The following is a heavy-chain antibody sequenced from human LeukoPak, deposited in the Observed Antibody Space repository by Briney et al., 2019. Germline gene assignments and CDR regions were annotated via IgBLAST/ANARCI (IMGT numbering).Heavy chain of an antibody. V-gene: IGHV3-21*01. CDR1: GFTFSSYS. D-gene: IGHD5-18*01. CDR3: ARMDTGGYGMDV. J-gene: IGHJ6*02. CDR2: ISSSSSYI. Sequence: GGSLRLSCAASGFTFSSYSMNWVRQAPGKGLEWVSSISSSSSYIYYADSVKGRFTISRDNAKNSLYLQMNSLRAEDTAVYYCARMDTGGYGMDVWGQGTTVTVSS.